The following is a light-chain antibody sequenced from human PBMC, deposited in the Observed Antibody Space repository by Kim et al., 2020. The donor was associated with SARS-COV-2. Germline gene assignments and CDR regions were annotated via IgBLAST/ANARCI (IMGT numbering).Light chain of an antibody. CDR2: DNN. Sequence: GHKVTSTSSGSSSNIGNNYVSWYQQLPRTAPKLLIYDNNKRPSGIPDRFAGSKSGTSATLGITGLQTGDEADYYCGTWDSSLSAYVFGTGTKVTVL. V-gene: IGLV1-51*01. CDR1: SSNIGNNY. CDR3: GTWDSSLSAYV. J-gene: IGLJ1*01.